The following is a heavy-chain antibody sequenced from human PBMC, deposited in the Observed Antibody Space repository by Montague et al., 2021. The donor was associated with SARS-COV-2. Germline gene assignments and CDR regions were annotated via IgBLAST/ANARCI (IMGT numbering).Heavy chain of an antibody. D-gene: IGHD3-9*01. CDR2: IYTSGRT. V-gene: IGHV4-61*02. CDR1: GDSINSGSYY. Sequence: TLSLTCTVSGDSINSGSYYWSWIWQPAGKGLEWIGRIYTSGRTNYNPSLRSRINMSLDTSKSRFSLNLTSVTAADTAVYYCAGPDWLKHWGQGALVTVSS. CDR3: AGPDWLKH. J-gene: IGHJ1*01.